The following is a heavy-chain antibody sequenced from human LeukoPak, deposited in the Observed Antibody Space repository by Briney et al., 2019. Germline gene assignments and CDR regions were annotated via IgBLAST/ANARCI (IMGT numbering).Heavy chain of an antibody. CDR1: GGSISSGGYS. V-gene: IGHV4-30-4*07. Sequence: ASETLSLTCAVSGGSISSGGYSWSWIRQPPGKGLEWIGYIYYSGSTYYNTSLKSRVTISVDTSKNQFSLKLSSVTAADTAVYYCARDLDAFDIWGQGTMVTVSS. CDR2: IYYSGST. CDR3: ARDLDAFDI. J-gene: IGHJ3*02.